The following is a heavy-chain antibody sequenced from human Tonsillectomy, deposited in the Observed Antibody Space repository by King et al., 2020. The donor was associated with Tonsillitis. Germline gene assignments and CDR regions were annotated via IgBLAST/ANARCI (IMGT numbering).Heavy chain of an antibody. CDR1: GFTFSSYA. D-gene: IGHD6-19*01. Sequence: VQLVESGGGLVQPGGSLRLSCAASGFTFSSYAMNWVRQAPGKGLEWVSGISGSGDSAYYADSVEGRFTIPRDNSKNKLYLQMNSLRAEDTAVYYCAKARSRGAGFDYWGQGTLVTVSS. V-gene: IGHV3-23*04. CDR2: ISGSGDSA. CDR3: AKARSRGAGFDY. J-gene: IGHJ4*02.